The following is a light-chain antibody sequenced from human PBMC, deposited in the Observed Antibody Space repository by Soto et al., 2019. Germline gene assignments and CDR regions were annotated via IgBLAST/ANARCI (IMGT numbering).Light chain of an antibody. J-gene: IGKJ5*01. CDR2: STS. CDR3: QQSFSVPIT. V-gene: IGKV1-39*01. Sequence: EIQMTQSPSALSSSGGDRVTMTCRASQSIAGYLSWYQQRPGKAPKFLIYSTSNLQRGVPSRFSGSGSGTDFSLTINGLQPEDFATYFCQQSFSVPITFGQGTRLEIK. CDR1: QSIAGY.